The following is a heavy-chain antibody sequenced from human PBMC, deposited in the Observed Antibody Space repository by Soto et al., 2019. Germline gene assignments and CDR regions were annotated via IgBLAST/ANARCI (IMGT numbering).Heavy chain of an antibody. CDR3: ARYRREAVAGYTLDN. D-gene: IGHD6-13*01. Sequence: SETLSLTCTVSGGSISSNYWTWIRQPPGKGLEWIGYVYNSGSTNYNPSLKSRVTISEDTSKSQFSLKVNSMTAADTAVYYCARYRREAVAGYTLDNWGQGIWVTVSS. CDR1: GGSISSNY. J-gene: IGHJ4*02. V-gene: IGHV4-59*01. CDR2: VYNSGST.